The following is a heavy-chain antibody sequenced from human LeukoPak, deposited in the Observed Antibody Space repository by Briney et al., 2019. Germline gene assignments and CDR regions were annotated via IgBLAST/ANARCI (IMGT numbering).Heavy chain of an antibody. V-gene: IGHV3-11*01. J-gene: IGHJ6*02. CDR1: GFTFSDYY. CDR2: ISSGSTI. D-gene: IGHD6-13*01. CDR3: ARVPAAGTYYYYYGMDV. Sequence: GGSLRLSCAASGFTFSDYYMSWIRQAPGKGLEWVSYISSGSTIYYADSVKGRFTISRDNAKNSLYLQMNSLRAEDTAVYYCARVPAAGTYYYYYGMDVWGQGTTVTVSS.